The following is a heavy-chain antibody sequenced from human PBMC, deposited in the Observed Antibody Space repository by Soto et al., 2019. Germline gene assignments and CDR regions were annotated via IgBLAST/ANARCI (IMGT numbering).Heavy chain of an antibody. CDR1: GGSINSSSYF. CDR3: ARHYSSGSRNWFDP. D-gene: IGHD6-19*01. CDR2: IYYSGST. V-gene: IGHV4-39*01. Sequence: SETLSLTCSVSGGSINSSSYFWGWFRQPPGKGLERIGSIYYSGSTYYNPSLRSRVTISVDTSKNQFSLKLSSVTAADTAVFYCARHYSSGSRNWFDPWGQGTLVTVSS. J-gene: IGHJ5*02.